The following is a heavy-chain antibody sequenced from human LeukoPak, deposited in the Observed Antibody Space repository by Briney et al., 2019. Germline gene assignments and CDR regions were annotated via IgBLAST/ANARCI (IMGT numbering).Heavy chain of an antibody. D-gene: IGHD3-10*01. Sequence: PGGSLRLSCAASGFTFSTYSMNWVRQAPGKGLEWVAVIWYDGNNKYYADSVKGRFTISRDNSKNTLYLQMNSLRAEDTAVYYCARDWGSGNSYYFDYWGQGTLVTVSS. CDR2: IWYDGNNK. CDR1: GFTFSTYS. CDR3: ARDWGSGNSYYFDY. J-gene: IGHJ4*02. V-gene: IGHV3-33*08.